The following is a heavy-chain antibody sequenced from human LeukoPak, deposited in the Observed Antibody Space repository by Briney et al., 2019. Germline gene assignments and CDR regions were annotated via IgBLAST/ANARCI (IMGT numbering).Heavy chain of an antibody. J-gene: IGHJ6*02. D-gene: IGHD5-18*01. CDR1: RYTFTGYY. Sequence: EASVKVSCKASRYTFTGYYMHWVRQAPGQGREWMGWINPNSGGTNYAQKFQGRVTMTRDTSISTAYMEPSRLRSDDTAVYYCARDQGGIQLWLRYRYYGMDVWGQGTTVTVSS. V-gene: IGHV1-2*02. CDR3: ARDQGGIQLWLRYRYYGMDV. CDR2: INPNSGGT.